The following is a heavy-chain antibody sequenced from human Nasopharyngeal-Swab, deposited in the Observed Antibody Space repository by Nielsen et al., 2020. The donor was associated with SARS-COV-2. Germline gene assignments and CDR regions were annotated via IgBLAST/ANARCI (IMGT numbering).Heavy chain of an antibody. Sequence: GGSLRLSCAASGFTFRDHYMDWVRQAPGKGLEWVGRIRNKADRYNTEYAASVEGRFTISRDDSKNSVYLQMISLKTEDTAVYYCGRVGVAATDHWGRGTLVTVSS. V-gene: IGHV3-72*01. CDR2: IRNKADRYNT. CDR1: GFTFRDHY. J-gene: IGHJ4*02. D-gene: IGHD1-26*01. CDR3: GRVGVAATDH.